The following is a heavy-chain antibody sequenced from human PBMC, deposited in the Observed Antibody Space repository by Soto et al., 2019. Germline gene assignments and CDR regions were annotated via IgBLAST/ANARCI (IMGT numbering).Heavy chain of an antibody. J-gene: IGHJ4*02. CDR3: ARRAETNGWNGFGADKYYFDF. CDR1: GYTFTSYD. V-gene: IGHV1-8*01. CDR2: LNPNTGNS. D-gene: IGHD1-1*01. Sequence: QVQLVQSGAEVRKPGASVKVSCEASGYTFTSYDIYWVRQATGQGLEWMWWLNPNTGNSGYAQKFQGRFTVTSDTSITTVHMELSSLRSEDTAVYYCARRAETNGWNGFGADKYYFDFWGQGTLVTVSS.